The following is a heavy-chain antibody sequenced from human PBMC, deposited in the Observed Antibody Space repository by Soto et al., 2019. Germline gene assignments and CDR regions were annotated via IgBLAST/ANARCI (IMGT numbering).Heavy chain of an antibody. Sequence: SETLSLTCTVSGGSISSYYWSWIRQPPGKGLEWIGEINHSGSTNYNPSLKSRVTISVDTSKNQFSLKLSSVTAADTAVYYCGREGGGGCTNGVCRYYYYYYMDVWGKGTTVTVSS. CDR3: GREGGGGCTNGVCRYYYYYYMDV. V-gene: IGHV4-34*01. J-gene: IGHJ6*03. CDR1: GGSISSYY. D-gene: IGHD2-8*01. CDR2: INHSGST.